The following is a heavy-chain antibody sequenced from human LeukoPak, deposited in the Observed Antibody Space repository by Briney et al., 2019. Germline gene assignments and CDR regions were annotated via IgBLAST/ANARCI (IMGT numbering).Heavy chain of an antibody. CDR3: ARDIVGAPGY. J-gene: IGHJ4*02. Sequence: PSETLSLTCAVYGGSFSGYYWSWIRQPPGKGLEWIGEINHSGSTNYNPSLKSRVTISVDTSKNQFSLKLSSVTAADTAVYYCARDIVGAPGYWGQGTLVTVSS. D-gene: IGHD1-26*01. V-gene: IGHV4-34*01. CDR2: INHSGST. CDR1: GGSFSGYY.